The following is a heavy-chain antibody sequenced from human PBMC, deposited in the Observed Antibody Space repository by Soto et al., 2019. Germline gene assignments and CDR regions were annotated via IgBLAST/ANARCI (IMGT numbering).Heavy chain of an antibody. CDR3: ARDCNPSSYYYGMDV. D-gene: IGHD6-13*01. CDR1: GFTFSSYA. J-gene: IGHJ6*02. CDR2: ISYDGSNK. Sequence: QVQLVESGGGVVQPGRSLRLSCAASGFTFSSYAMHWVRQAPGKGLEWVAVISYDGSNKYYADSVKGRFTISRDNSKNTLYLQMNSLRAEDTAVYYCARDCNPSSYYYGMDVWGQGTTVTVSS. V-gene: IGHV3-30-3*01.